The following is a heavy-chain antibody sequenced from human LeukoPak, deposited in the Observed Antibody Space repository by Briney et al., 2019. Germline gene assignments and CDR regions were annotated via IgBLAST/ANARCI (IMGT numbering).Heavy chain of an antibody. D-gene: IGHD6-13*01. CDR1: GFTFSSYA. V-gene: IGHV3-23*01. CDR3: ANAVYSSSWYYFDY. CDR2: ISGSGGST. J-gene: IGHJ4*02. Sequence: PGGSLRLSCAASGFTFSSYAMSWVRQAPGKGLEWVSAISGSGGSTYYADSVKGRFTISRDNSKNTLHLQMNSLRAEDTAVYYCANAVYSSSWYYFDYWGQGTLVTVSS.